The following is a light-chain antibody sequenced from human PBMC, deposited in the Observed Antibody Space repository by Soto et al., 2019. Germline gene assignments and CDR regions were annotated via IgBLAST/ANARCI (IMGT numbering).Light chain of an antibody. CDR1: SSDVGSYNL. V-gene: IGLV2-23*02. CDR2: EVS. J-gene: IGLJ1*01. Sequence: SVLTQPASVSGSPGQSITIFSNGTSSDVGSYNLVSWYQQHPGKAPKLIIYEVSKRPSGVSNRFSGSKSGNTASLTISGLQAEDEADYYCCSYAGSSTPLIFGTGTKVTVL. CDR3: CSYAGSSTPLI.